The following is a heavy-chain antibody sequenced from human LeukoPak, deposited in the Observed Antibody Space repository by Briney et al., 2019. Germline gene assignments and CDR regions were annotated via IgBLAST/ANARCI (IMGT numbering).Heavy chain of an antibody. CDR2: IYTSGST. V-gene: IGHV4-4*07. CDR1: GGSISSYY. CDR3: ARDPKLGYCGSTSCPGGGNYYYYMDV. Sequence: SETLSLTCTVSGGSISSYYWSWIRQPAGKGLEWIGRIYTSGSTNYNPSLKSRVTMSVDTSKNQFSLKLSSVTAADTAVYYCARDPKLGYCGSTSCPGGGNYYYYMDVWGKGTTVTVSS. J-gene: IGHJ6*03. D-gene: IGHD2-2*01.